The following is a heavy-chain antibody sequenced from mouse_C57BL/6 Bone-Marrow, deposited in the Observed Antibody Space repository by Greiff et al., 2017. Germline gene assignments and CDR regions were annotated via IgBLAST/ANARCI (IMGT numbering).Heavy chain of an antibody. CDR1: GYSITSCSY. D-gene: IGHD1-1*01. J-gene: IGHJ2*01. Sequence: EVKLMESGPGLVKPSQSLSLTCSVTGYSITSCSYWNCLRPFPGTILEWMGYISYDGSNNYHPSLQNRISITRDTSKNQIFLKLNSVTTEDTATYYSARVGLLYDFDYCGQGTTLTVSS. CDR3: ARVGLLYDFDY. V-gene: IGHV3-6*01. CDR2: ISYDGSN.